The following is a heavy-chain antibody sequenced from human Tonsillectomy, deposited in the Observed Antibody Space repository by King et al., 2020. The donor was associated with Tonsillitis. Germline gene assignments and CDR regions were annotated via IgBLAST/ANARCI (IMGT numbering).Heavy chain of an antibody. D-gene: IGHD6-19*01. CDR2: IYYSGST. CDR3: AGVTLDGIAVAGSYGMDV. Sequence: VQLQESGPGLVKPSETLSLTCTVSGGSISSYYWSWIRQPPGKGLEWIGYIYYSGSTNYNPSLKSRVTISVDTSKNQFSLKLSSVTAADTAVYYCAGVTLDGIAVAGSYGMDVWGQGTTVTVSS. J-gene: IGHJ6*02. CDR1: GGSISSYY. V-gene: IGHV4-59*01.